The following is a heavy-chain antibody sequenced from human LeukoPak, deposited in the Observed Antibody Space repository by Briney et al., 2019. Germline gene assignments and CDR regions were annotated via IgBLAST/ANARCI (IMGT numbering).Heavy chain of an antibody. D-gene: IGHD2-21*01. J-gene: IGHJ4*02. CDR2: FDPENDER. CDR1: GHPLSELP. CDR3: ATEMTSIVPDY. Sequence: GASVTVSCKVSGHPLSELPMYWVRQAPGKGLEWMGGFDPENDERLYAQKFRGRLTMTEDTSTDTAYMELSSLRSEDTAVYYCATEMTSIVPDYWGQGTLVTVSS. V-gene: IGHV1-24*01.